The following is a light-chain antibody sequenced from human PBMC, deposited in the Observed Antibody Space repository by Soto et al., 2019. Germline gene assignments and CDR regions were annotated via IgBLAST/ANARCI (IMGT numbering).Light chain of an antibody. CDR1: QGISSA. V-gene: IGKV1D-13*01. Sequence: AIQLTQSPSSLSASVGDRVTITCRASQGISSALAWYQQKPVKAPKLLIYDASSLESGVPSRFSCSGPGTDFTLTISSLQPEDFATYYCQQFNNYPITFGQGTRLEIK. CDR3: QQFNNYPIT. J-gene: IGKJ5*01. CDR2: DAS.